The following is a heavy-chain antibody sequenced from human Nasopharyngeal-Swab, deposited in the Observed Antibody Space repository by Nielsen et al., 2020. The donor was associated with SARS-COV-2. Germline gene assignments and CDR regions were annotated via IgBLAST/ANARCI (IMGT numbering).Heavy chain of an antibody. D-gene: IGHD3-22*01. CDR3: AKDRALYYYDSSGYYYSSY. Sequence: LSLTCAASGFTFSSYAMSWVRQAPGKGLEWVSAISGSGGSTYYADSVKGRFTISRGNSKNTLYLQMNSLRAEDTAVYYCAKDRALYYYDSSGYYYSSYWGQGTLVTVSS. CDR1: GFTFSSYA. V-gene: IGHV3-23*01. CDR2: ISGSGGST. J-gene: IGHJ4*02.